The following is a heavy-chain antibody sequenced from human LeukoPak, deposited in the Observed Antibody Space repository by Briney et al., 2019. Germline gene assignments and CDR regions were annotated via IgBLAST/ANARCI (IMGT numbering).Heavy chain of an antibody. CDR3: ARDSSGYYYFDY. J-gene: IGHJ4*02. D-gene: IGHD3-22*01. CDR2: ITPLFGTA. V-gene: IGHV1-69*13. CDR1: GGTFSKYT. Sequence: SVKVSCKASGGTFSKYTISWVRQRPGQGLEWMGGITPLFGTANYAQKFQGRVTITADESASTAYMELSSLRSEDTAVYYCARDSSGYYYFDYWGQGTLVTVSS.